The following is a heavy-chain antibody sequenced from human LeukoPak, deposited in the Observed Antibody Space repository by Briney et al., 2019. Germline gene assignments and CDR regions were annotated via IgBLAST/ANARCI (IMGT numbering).Heavy chain of an antibody. CDR1: GFSFSSSW. J-gene: IGHJ6*02. CDR2: INSDGSTT. Sequence: GGSLRLSCAASGFSFSSSWMHWVRQAPGTGLVWVSRINSDGSTTNYADSVKGRFTISRDNAMSTLYLQINSLRAEDTAVYYCARDFGPYGMDIWGQGTTVTVSS. V-gene: IGHV3-74*01. CDR3: ARDFGPYGMDI. D-gene: IGHD3-16*01.